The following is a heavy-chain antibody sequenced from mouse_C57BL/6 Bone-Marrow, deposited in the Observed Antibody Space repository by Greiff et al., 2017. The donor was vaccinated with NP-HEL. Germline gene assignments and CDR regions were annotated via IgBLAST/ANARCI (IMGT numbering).Heavy chain of an antibody. Sequence: VQLQQPGAELVMPGASVKLSCKASGYTFTSYWMHWVKQRPGQGLEWIGEIDPSDSYTNYNQKFKGKSTLTVDKSSSTAYMQLSSLTSEDSAVYYCARGEALNSNYLYYYAMDYGGQGTSVTVSA. J-gene: IGHJ4*01. CDR2: IDPSDSYT. V-gene: IGHV1-69*01. CDR1: GYTFTSYW. CDR3: ARGEALNSNYLYYYAMDY. D-gene: IGHD2-5*01.